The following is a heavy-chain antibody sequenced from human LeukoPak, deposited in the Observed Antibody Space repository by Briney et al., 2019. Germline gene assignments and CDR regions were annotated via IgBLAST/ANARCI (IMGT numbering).Heavy chain of an antibody. CDR2: IIPIFGTA. CDR3: ARVTRDRLLWLGDGTFDY. Sequence: SVKVSCKASGGTFSSYAISWVRQAPGQGLEWMGGIIPIFGTANYAQKFQGRVTITADESTSTAYMELSSLRSDDTAVYYCARVTRDRLLWLGDGTFDYWGQGTLVTVSS. D-gene: IGHD3-10*01. CDR1: GGTFSSYA. J-gene: IGHJ4*02. V-gene: IGHV1-69*13.